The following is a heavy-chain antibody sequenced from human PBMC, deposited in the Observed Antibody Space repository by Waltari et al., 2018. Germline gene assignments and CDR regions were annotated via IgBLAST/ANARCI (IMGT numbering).Heavy chain of an antibody. Sequence: QVQLVESGGGVVKPGMSLRLSWAESGFSTRNFGMHWVRQAPGKGLEWVALAFFDGIKTDYADSVRGRFTISRDNSKNTLYLDINNLRVDDTGIYYCAKDAFGNTYLDHWGQGTVVTVSS. J-gene: IGHJ5*02. D-gene: IGHD3-10*01. CDR2: AFFDGIKT. CDR3: AKDAFGNTYLDH. CDR1: GFSTRNFG. V-gene: IGHV3-30*18.